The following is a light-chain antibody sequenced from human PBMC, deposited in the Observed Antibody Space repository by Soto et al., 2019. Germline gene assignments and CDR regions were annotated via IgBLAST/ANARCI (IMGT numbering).Light chain of an antibody. CDR2: KAS. V-gene: IGKV1-5*03. CDR3: QQYITYPWT. Sequence: DIQMTQSPSTLSASVGDRVTITCRASQSINSWLAWYQQKPGKAPKLLIHKASTLESGVPSRFSGSESGTELTLTISCLQPDEFATYYCQQYITYPWTFGQGTEVEIK. J-gene: IGKJ1*01. CDR1: QSINSW.